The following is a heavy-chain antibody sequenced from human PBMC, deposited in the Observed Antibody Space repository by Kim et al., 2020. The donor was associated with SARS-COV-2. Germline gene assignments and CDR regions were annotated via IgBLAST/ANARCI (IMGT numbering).Heavy chain of an antibody. CDR3: ARGDGLFYFDY. V-gene: IGHV4-31*03. D-gene: IGHD6-19*01. J-gene: IGHJ4*02. CDR1: GGSISSGGYY. CDR2: IYYSGST. Sequence: SETLSLTCTVSGGSISSGGYYWSWIRQHPGKGLEWIGYIYYSGSTNYNPSLKSRVTISVDMSKNQFSLKVSSVTAADTAVYYCARGDGLFYFDYWGQGTLVPVSS.